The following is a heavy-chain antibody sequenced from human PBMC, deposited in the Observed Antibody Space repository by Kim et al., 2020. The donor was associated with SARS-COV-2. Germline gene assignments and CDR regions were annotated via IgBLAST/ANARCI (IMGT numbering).Heavy chain of an antibody. CDR1: GGSFSGYF. V-gene: IGHV4-34*01. Sequence: SETLSLTCAVYGGSFSGYFWNWIRQTPGKGLEWIGEVDHSGGTNYNPSLKSRVTISVDTSKNQFSLRLRSVTAADTGVYFCARERDVGDYLEFWSQGT. D-gene: IGHD2-15*01. J-gene: IGHJ4*02. CDR2: VDHSGGT. CDR3: ARERDVGDYLEF.